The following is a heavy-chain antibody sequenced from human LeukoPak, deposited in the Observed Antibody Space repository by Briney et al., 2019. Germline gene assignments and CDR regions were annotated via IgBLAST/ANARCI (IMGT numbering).Heavy chain of an antibody. Sequence: GGSLRLSCAASGFTFSSYGMHWVRQAPGKGLEWVAVIWYDGSNKYYADSVKGRFTISRDNSKNTLYLQMNSLRAEDTAVYYCAKFSAAALVPPDYWGQGTLVTVSP. D-gene: IGHD6-13*01. J-gene: IGHJ4*02. V-gene: IGHV3-33*06. CDR2: IWYDGSNK. CDR3: AKFSAAALVPPDY. CDR1: GFTFSSYG.